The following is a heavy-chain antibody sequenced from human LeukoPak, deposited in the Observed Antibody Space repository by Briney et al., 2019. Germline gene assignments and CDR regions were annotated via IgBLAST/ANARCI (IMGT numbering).Heavy chain of an antibody. Sequence: PGGSLRLSCAASGFTFSDYYMSWIRQASGKGLEWVSYISSSGSIIYYADSVKGRFTVSRDNAKNSLYLEMNSLRAEDTAVYYCAREDYSSGYYYYYYMDVWGKGTTVTVSS. CDR2: ISSSGSII. D-gene: IGHD6-19*01. CDR3: AREDYSSGYYYYYYMDV. V-gene: IGHV3-11*04. J-gene: IGHJ6*03. CDR1: GFTFSDYY.